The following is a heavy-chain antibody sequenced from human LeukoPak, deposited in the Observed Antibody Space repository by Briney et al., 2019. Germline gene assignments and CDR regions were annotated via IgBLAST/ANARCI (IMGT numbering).Heavy chain of an antibody. V-gene: IGHV3-23*01. CDR1: DFTVSSNY. D-gene: IGHD2-2*01. Sequence: GGSLRLSCAASDFTVSSNYMTWVRQVPGKGLEWVSAISGSGGSTYYADSVKGRFTISRDNSKNTLYLQMNSLRAEDTAVYYCAKDLDCSSTSCYDDAFDIWGQGTMVTVSS. CDR2: ISGSGGST. J-gene: IGHJ3*02. CDR3: AKDLDCSSTSCYDDAFDI.